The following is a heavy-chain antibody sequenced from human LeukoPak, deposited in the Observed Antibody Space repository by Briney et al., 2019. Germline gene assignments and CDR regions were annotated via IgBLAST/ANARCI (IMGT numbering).Heavy chain of an antibody. Sequence: GGSLRLSCAASGFTFSSYAMSWVRQAPGKGLEWVSAISGSGGSTYYADPVKGRFTISRDNSKNTLYLQMNSLRAEDTAVYYCAKRKYYGDYAATFDYWGQGTLVTVSS. J-gene: IGHJ4*02. D-gene: IGHD4-17*01. V-gene: IGHV3-23*01. CDR3: AKRKYYGDYAATFDY. CDR2: ISGSGGST. CDR1: GFTFSSYA.